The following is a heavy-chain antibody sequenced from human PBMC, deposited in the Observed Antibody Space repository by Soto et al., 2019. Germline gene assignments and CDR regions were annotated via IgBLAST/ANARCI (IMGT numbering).Heavy chain of an antibody. D-gene: IGHD2-21*02. CDR1: GFTFSSYS. J-gene: IGHJ4*02. V-gene: IGHV3-21*01. CDR2: ISSSSSYI. CDR3: ARDSAYIVVVTAIWD. Sequence: EVQLVESGGGLVKPGGSLRLSCAASGFTFSSYSLNWVRQAPGKGLEWVSSISSSSSYIYYADSVKGRFTISRDNAKNSLYLQMNSLRAEDTAVYYCARDSAYIVVVTAIWDWGQGTLVTVSS.